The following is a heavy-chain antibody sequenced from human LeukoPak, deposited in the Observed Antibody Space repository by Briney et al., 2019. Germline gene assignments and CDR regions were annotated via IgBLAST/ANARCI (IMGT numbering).Heavy chain of an antibody. Sequence: GGSLRLSCTASGFTFSNYGMHWVRQAIGKGLEGVSGIGTAGDTYYPGSVKGRFTISRENAKNSMYLQMNSLRAGDTAVYYCVRLSPYDSSGYYYDYWGQGTLVTVSS. CDR3: VRLSPYDSSGYYYDY. V-gene: IGHV3-13*01. CDR2: IGTAGDT. D-gene: IGHD3-22*01. CDR1: GFTFSNYG. J-gene: IGHJ4*02.